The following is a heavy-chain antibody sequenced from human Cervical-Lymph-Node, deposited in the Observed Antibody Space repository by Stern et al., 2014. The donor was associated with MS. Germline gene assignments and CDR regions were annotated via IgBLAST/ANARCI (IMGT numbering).Heavy chain of an antibody. D-gene: IGHD6-13*01. CDR3: ARDEAAAGNWFAP. Sequence: QVQLVQSGAEVKKPGASVKVSCKASGYTFTSYAMHWVRQAPGQRLEWMGWINAGNGNTKYSQKFQGRVTITRDTSASTAYMELSSLRSEDTAVYYCARDEAAAGNWFAPWGQGTLVTVSS. V-gene: IGHV1-3*01. CDR1: GYTFTSYA. CDR2: INAGNGNT. J-gene: IGHJ5*02.